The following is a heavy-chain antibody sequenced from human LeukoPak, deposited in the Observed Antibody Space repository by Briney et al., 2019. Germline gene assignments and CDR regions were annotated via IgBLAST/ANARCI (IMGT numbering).Heavy chain of an antibody. CDR3: ARSAVTRAGVFDY. CDR2: LYPGVST. J-gene: IGHJ4*02. Sequence: SETLSLTCTVSSDSFSSYYWAWIRQPAGKGLEWLGRLYPGVSTNYSPSLKSRPTMSVDTSKNQFSLKLTSMTAADTAVYFCARSAVTRAGVFDYWGRGTLVTVSS. D-gene: IGHD4-17*01. CDR1: SDSFSSYY. V-gene: IGHV4-4*07.